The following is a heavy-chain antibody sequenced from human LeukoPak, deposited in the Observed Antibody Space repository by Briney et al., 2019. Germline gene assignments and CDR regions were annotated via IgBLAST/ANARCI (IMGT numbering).Heavy chain of an antibody. CDR1: GFTFSSYG. CDR2: ISNDGSNK. D-gene: IGHD5-24*01. J-gene: IGHJ4*02. CDR3: TRLRDGYDSDY. V-gene: IGHV3-30*03. Sequence: GSLRLSCAASGFTFSSYGMHWVRQAPGKGLEWVAVISNDGSNKYYADSVKGRFTISRDNSKNTLYLQMNTLRAEDTAMYYCTRLRDGYDSDYWAREPWSPSLQ.